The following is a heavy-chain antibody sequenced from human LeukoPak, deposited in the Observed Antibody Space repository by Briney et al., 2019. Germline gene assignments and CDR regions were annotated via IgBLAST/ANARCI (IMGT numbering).Heavy chain of an antibody. D-gene: IGHD3-9*01. Sequence: ASVKVSCKASGYTFTSYSISWVRQAPGQGLEWMGIINPSGGGTSYTQKFQGRVTMTRDTSTSTVYMELSSLRSEDTAVYYCARDFDITRKTYYFDYWGQGTLVTVSS. CDR1: GYTFTSYS. CDR2: INPSGGGT. V-gene: IGHV1-46*01. CDR3: ARDFDITRKTYYFDY. J-gene: IGHJ4*02.